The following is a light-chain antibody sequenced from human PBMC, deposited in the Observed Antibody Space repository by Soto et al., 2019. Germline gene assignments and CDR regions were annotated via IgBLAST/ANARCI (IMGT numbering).Light chain of an antibody. V-gene: IGLV2-14*01. CDR3: SSYTRSNTVI. CDR1: SSDVGGYKS. Sequence: QSALTQPASVSGSPGQSITISCTGTSSDVGGYKSVSWYQQHPGKAPKLMIYDVSNRPSGVSNRFSGSKSGNTASLTISGLQAEDETDYYCSSYTRSNTVIFGGGTKLTVL. J-gene: IGLJ2*01. CDR2: DVS.